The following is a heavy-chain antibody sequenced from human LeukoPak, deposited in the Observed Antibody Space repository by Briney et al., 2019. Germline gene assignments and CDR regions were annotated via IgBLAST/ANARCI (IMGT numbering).Heavy chain of an antibody. J-gene: IGHJ4*02. CDR3: GRDKTKWDY. CDR2: IYYSGST. Sequence: PSETLSLTCTVSGGSISSYYWSWIRQPPGKGLEWIGYIYYSGSTNYNPSLKSRVTISVDTSKNQFSLRLSSVTAADTAVYYCGRDKTKWDYWGQGTLVTVSS. D-gene: IGHD2-8*01. CDR1: GGSISSYY. V-gene: IGHV4-59*12.